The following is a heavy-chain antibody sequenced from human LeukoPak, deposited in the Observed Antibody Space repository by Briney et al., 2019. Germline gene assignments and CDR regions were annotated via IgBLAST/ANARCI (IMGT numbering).Heavy chain of an antibody. J-gene: IGHJ5*02. CDR2: INQDGSEK. Sequence: GGSLRLSCEASGFTFSSYWMSWVRQAPGKGLEWVAKINQDGSEKYYVDSVEGRFTISKDNAKNSLYLQMNSRRVEDTAVYYCARQPQSAWFDPWGQGTLVTVSS. CDR1: GFTFSSYW. CDR3: ARQPQSAWFDP. V-gene: IGHV3-7*01. D-gene: IGHD1-14*01.